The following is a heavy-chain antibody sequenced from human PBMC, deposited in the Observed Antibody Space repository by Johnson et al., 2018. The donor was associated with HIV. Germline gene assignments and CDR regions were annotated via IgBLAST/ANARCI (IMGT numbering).Heavy chain of an antibody. CDR3: AKDRGRLANPRDAFDI. Sequence: VQVVESGGGLVQPGGSLRLSCAASGFTFSSYAMSWVRQAPGKGLEWVSAISGSGGSTYYADSVKGRFTISRDNSKNTLYLQMNSLRAEDTAVYYCAKDRGRLANPRDAFDIWGQGTMVTVSS. CDR1: GFTFSSYA. J-gene: IGHJ3*02. V-gene: IGHV3-23*04. CDR2: ISGSGGST. D-gene: IGHD3-9*01.